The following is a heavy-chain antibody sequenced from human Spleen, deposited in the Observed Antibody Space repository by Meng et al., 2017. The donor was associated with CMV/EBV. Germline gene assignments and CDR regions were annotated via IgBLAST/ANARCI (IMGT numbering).Heavy chain of an antibody. Sequence: GESLKISCAASGFTFSSYSMNWVRQAPGKGLEWVSSISSSSSYIYYADSVKGRFTISRDNAKNSLYLQMNSLRAEDTAVYYCARDNGGVDTDHASDIWGQGTMVTVSS. CDR3: ARDNGGVDTDHASDI. D-gene: IGHD5-18*01. CDR1: GFTFSSYS. J-gene: IGHJ3*02. V-gene: IGHV3-21*01. CDR2: ISSSSSYI.